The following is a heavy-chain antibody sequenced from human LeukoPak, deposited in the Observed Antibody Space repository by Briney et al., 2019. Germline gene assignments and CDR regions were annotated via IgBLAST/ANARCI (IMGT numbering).Heavy chain of an antibody. D-gene: IGHD3-16*02. CDR3: ARGYYDYVWGSYRWRLFDY. CDR1: GGSISSSSYY. CDR2: IYYSGST. V-gene: IGHV4-39*07. J-gene: IGHJ4*02. Sequence: PSETLSLTCTVSGGSISSSSYYWGWIRQPPGKGLEWIGSIYYSGSTYYNPSLKSRVTISVDTSKNQFSLKLSSVTAADTAVYYCARGYYDYVWGSYRWRLFDYWGQGTLVTVSS.